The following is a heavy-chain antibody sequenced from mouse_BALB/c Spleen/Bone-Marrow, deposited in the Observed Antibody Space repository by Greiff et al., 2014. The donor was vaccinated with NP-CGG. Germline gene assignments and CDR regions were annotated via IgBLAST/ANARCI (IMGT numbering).Heavy chain of an antibody. CDR1: GYTFTSYW. V-gene: IGHV1-7*01. CDR2: INPSTGYT. Sequence: QVQLQQSGAELAKPGASVKMSCQASGYTFTSYWMHWVKQRPGQGLEWIGYINPSTGYTEYNQKFKDKATLTADKSSSTAYMQLSSLTSEDSAVYYCARWGLRSDYWGQGTTLTGSS. J-gene: IGHJ2*01. D-gene: IGHD2-4*01. CDR3: ARWGLRSDY.